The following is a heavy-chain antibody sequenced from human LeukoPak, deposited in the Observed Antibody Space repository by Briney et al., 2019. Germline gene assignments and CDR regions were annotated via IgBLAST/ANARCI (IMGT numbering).Heavy chain of an antibody. CDR3: ARRRGYSYGPFDY. CDR2: ISHSGST. Sequence: SETLSLTCAVYGGSFSGYYWSWIRQPPGKGLEWIVEISHSGSTNYNPSLKSRVTISVDTSKNQFSLKLSSVTAADTAVYYCARRRGYSYGPFDYWGQGTLVTVSS. D-gene: IGHD5-18*01. V-gene: IGHV4-34*01. J-gene: IGHJ4*02. CDR1: GGSFSGYY.